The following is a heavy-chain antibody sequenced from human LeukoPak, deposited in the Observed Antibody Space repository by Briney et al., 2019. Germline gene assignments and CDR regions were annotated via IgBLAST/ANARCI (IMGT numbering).Heavy chain of an antibody. CDR1: GGSFSGYY. V-gene: IGHV4-34*01. J-gene: IGHJ6*02. D-gene: IGHD4-17*01. CDR3: ARLRVYGDYDYYYGMDV. Sequence: PSETLSLTCAVYGGSFSGYYWSWIRQPPGKGLEWIGEINHSGSTNYNPSLKSRVTISVDTSKNQFSLKLSSVTAADTAVYYCARLRVYGDYDYYYGMDVWGQGTTVTVSS. CDR2: INHSGST.